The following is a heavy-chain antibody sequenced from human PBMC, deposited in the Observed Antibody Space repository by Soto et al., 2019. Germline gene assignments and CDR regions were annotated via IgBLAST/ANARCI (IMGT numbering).Heavy chain of an antibody. J-gene: IGHJ5*02. CDR3: ARERPDGARLDP. V-gene: IGHV4-4*02. CDR1: GGSISSSNW. CDR2: INHSGTT. D-gene: IGHD6-6*01. Sequence: SETLSLTCAVSGGSISSSNWWNWVRQPPGKGLEWIGEINHSGTTNYNPSLKSRSTISVDTSKNQFPLKLSSVTAADTAVYYCARERPDGARLDPWGQGTLVTV.